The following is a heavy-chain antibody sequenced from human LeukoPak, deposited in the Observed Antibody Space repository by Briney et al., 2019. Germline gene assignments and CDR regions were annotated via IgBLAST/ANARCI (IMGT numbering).Heavy chain of an antibody. CDR2: INPTGGST. J-gene: IGHJ4*02. CDR3: ARDLVGSGCADY. CDR1: GYTFTRYY. Sequence: GASVKVSCKASGYTFTRYYVHWVRQAPGQGLEWMGIINPTGGSTSYAQKFQGRVTMTRDMSTSTVYMELSSLRSEDTAVYYCARDLVGSGCADYWGQGTLVTVSS. D-gene: IGHD6-19*01. V-gene: IGHV1-46*01.